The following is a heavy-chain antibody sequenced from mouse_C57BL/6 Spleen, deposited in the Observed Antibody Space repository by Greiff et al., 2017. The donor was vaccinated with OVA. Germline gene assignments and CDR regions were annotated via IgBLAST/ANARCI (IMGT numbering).Heavy chain of an antibody. J-gene: IGHJ1*03. V-gene: IGHV5-9-1*02. CDR2: ISSGGDYI. CDR3: TRDYYGSSLGYFDV. Sequence: VQLKESGEGLVKPGGSLKLSCAASGFTFSSYAMSWVRQTPEKRLEWVAYISSGGDYIYYADTVKGRFTISRDNARNTLYLQMSSLKSEDTAMYYCTRDYYGSSLGYFDVWGTGTTVTVSS. D-gene: IGHD1-1*01. CDR1: GFTFSSYA.